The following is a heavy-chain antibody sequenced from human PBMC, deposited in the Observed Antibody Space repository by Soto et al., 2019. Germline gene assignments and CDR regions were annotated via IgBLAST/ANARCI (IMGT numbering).Heavy chain of an antibody. CDR2: ISCDGNNK. D-gene: IGHD2-15*01. Sequence: QVHLVESGGGGVQPGRSKRLSCVVSGFTFNDYAIHWVRQAPGKGLEWVAVISCDGNNKFYADSVKGRFTISRDRSKTTAYLQMNNLRAEDTAVYYCARYHWDCSGGGCNPHQLNFFAMDVWGQGTTVTVSS. CDR3: ARYHWDCSGGGCNPHQLNFFAMDV. CDR1: GFTFNDYA. V-gene: IGHV3-30*03. J-gene: IGHJ6*02.